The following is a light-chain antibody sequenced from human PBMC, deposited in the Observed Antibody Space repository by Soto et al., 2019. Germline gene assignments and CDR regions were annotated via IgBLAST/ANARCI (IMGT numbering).Light chain of an antibody. CDR1: QSVSSY. CDR3: QQRSNWPPLYS. Sequence: EIRLKQSPAALSLSTGERATLSCRASQSVSSYLAWYQQKPGQAPRLLIYDASNRATGIPARFSGSGSGTDFTLTISSLELEDFAVYYCQQRSNWPPLYSFCPGTML. V-gene: IGKV3-11*01. J-gene: IGKJ2*03. CDR2: DAS.